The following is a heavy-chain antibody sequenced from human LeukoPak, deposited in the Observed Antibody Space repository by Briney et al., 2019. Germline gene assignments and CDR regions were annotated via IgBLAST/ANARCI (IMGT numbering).Heavy chain of an antibody. D-gene: IGHD2-2*01. Sequence: SETLSLTCAVYGGSFSGYYWSWIRQTPGKGLEWIGEINHSGSTNHNPSLKSRVTISVDTSKNQFSLNLISVTAADTAVYYCARAPPRYCSSTTCSVDNWGQGTLVTVSS. CDR2: INHSGST. J-gene: IGHJ4*02. CDR3: ARAPPRYCSSTTCSVDN. CDR1: GGSFSGYY. V-gene: IGHV4-34*01.